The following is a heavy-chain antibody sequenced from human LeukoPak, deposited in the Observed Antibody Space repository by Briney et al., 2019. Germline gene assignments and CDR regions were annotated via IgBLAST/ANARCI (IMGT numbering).Heavy chain of an antibody. CDR3: AREPYYGGNSDY. CDR2: IYYSGST. V-gene: IGHV4-31*03. Sequence: SETLSLTCTVSGGSISSGGYYWSWIRQHPGKGLEWIGYIYYSGSTYYNPSLKSRVTISVDTSKNQFSLKLSSVTAADTAVYYCAREPYYGGNSDYWGQGTLVTVSS. D-gene: IGHD4-23*01. CDR1: GGSISSGGYY. J-gene: IGHJ4*02.